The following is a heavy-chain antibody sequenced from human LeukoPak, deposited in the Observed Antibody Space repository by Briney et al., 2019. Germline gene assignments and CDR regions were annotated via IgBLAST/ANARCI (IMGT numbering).Heavy chain of an antibody. Sequence: GASVKVSCKASGYTFTGYYMHWVRQAPGQGLEWMGWINPNSGGTNYAQKFQGRVTMTRDTSISTAYMELGRLRSDDTAVYYCARGRRASMVRDYYMDVWGKGTTVTISS. CDR1: GYTFTGYY. V-gene: IGHV1-2*02. J-gene: IGHJ6*03. CDR2: INPNSGGT. CDR3: ARGRRASMVRDYYMDV. D-gene: IGHD3-10*01.